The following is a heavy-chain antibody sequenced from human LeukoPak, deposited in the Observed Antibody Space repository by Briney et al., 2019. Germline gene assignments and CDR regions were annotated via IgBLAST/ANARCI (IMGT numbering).Heavy chain of an antibody. Sequence: GGSLRLSCAASGFIFSSYEMIWVRQAPGKGLEFVSYISKSGSTKYYADSVRGRFTISRDDPKNSLYLQMNSLRAEDTALYFCAREDGQTGYYFDYWGQGILVTVSS. V-gene: IGHV3-48*03. CDR1: GFIFSSYE. CDR2: ISKSGSTK. D-gene: IGHD1-14*01. CDR3: AREDGQTGYYFDY. J-gene: IGHJ4*02.